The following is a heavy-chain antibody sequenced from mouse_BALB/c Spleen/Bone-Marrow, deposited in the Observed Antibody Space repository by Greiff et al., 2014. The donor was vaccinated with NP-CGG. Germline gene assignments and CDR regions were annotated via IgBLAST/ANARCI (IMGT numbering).Heavy chain of an antibody. V-gene: IGHV1-5*01. CDR1: GYTLSNYW. CDR2: IYPGNSDT. J-gene: IGHJ2*01. CDR3: TTLARTNFDY. Sequence: SGTVLARPGAAVKMSCKASGYTLSNYWMHWVKQRPGQGLEWIGTIYPGNSDTTYNQKFKGKAKLTAVTSTSTAYMDLSSLTNEDSAVYYCTTLARTNFDYWGQGTTLTVSS. D-gene: IGHD3-1*01.